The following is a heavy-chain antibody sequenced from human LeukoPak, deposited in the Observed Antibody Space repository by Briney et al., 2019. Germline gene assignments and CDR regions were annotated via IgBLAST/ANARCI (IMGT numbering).Heavy chain of an antibody. CDR2: MNPNSGNT. V-gene: IGHV1-8*01. CDR1: GYTFTSYD. D-gene: IGHD3-9*01. J-gene: IGHJ4*02. CDR3: ARVRIQDVLRYFDWLPDFDY. Sequence: GASVKVSCKASGYTFTSYDINWVRQATGQGLEWMGWMNPNSGNTGYAQKFQGRVTMTRNTSISTAYMELSSLRSEDTAVYYCARVRIQDVLRYFDWLPDFDYWGQGTLVTVSS.